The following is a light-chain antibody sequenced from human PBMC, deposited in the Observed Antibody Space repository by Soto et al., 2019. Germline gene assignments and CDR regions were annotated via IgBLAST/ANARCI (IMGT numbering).Light chain of an antibody. CDR2: XXS. Sequence: QAVVTQEPSLTVSPGGTVTLTCGSSTGAVTSNHHPYWFQQKAGQAPRTLXXXXSNXXXXXXXXXSGSLLGDKAALTLSGXXXXXXXXYYCLLSYNAARVFGGGTKLTVL. V-gene: IGLV7-46*01. J-gene: IGLJ2*01. CDR3: LLSYNAARV. CDR1: TGAVTSNHH.